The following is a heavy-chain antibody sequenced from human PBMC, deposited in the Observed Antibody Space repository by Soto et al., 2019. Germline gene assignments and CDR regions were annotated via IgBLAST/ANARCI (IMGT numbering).Heavy chain of an antibody. CDR3: ARVLRFRAGMTTVTTSDY. CDR2: IYYSGST. V-gene: IGHV4-30-4*01. J-gene: IGHJ4*02. CDR1: GGSISSGDYY. D-gene: IGHD4-17*01. Sequence: QVQLQESGPGLVKPSQTLSLTCTVSGGSISSGDYYWSWIRQPPGKGLEWIGYIYYSGSTYYNPALKSRVTISVDTSKNQFSLKRSSVTAADTAVYYCARVLRFRAGMTTVTTSDYWGQGTLVTVSS.